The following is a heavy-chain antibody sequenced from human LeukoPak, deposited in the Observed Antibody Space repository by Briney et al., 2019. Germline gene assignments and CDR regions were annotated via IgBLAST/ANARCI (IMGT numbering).Heavy chain of an antibody. D-gene: IGHD1-26*01. J-gene: IGHJ4*02. CDR3: ARLRWQLVGPYFDY. Sequence: SETLSLTCSFSGDSISTYYWSWIRQSPGKGLEWIGHIYSSGNTDYNSSLKSRVTISVDTSKSQFSLRLSSVTAADTAVYYCARLRWQLVGPYFDYWGQGILVTVSS. V-gene: IGHV4-59*01. CDR1: GDSISTYY. CDR2: IYSSGNT.